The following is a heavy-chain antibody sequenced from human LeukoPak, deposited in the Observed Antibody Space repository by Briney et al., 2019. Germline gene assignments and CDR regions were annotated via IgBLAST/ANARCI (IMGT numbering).Heavy chain of an antibody. CDR3: ARDSDCSSTSCYTPPDNWFDP. D-gene: IGHD2-2*02. Sequence: GRSLRLSCAASGFTFSSYGMHWVRQAPGKGLEWVAVISYDGSNKYYADSVKGRFTISRDNSKNSLYLQMNSLRAEDTAVYYCARDSDCSSTSCYTPPDNWFDPWGQGTLVTVSS. CDR1: GFTFSSYG. J-gene: IGHJ5*02. V-gene: IGHV3-30*03. CDR2: ISYDGSNK.